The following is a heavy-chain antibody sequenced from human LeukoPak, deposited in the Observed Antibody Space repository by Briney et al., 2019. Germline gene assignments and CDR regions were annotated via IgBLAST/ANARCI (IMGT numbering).Heavy chain of an antibody. J-gene: IGHJ4*02. D-gene: IGHD2-21*01. V-gene: IGHV4-39*01. CDR3: ARRGLVVVPL. Sequence: SESLSLTCTLSVGSVGSGDSYWGWVRHPRGKGRGWVGSIYYGGTTHYNPSLKSRLTVPVDTSKTQFSLSLTSVTAADTAVYYCARRGLVVVPLWGQGTLVTVSS. CDR2: IYYGGTT. CDR1: VGSVGSGDSY.